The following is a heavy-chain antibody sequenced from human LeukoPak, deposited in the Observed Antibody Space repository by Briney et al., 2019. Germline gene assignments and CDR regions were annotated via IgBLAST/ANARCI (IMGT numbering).Heavy chain of an antibody. CDR3: AKGHTYGMI. V-gene: IGHV3-11*01. J-gene: IGHJ4*02. Sequence: PGGSLGLSCSASGFTFRNYYMTWLRQTPGKGLEWLSYISTSGDIMDYADSVKGRFTISRDNAKASLYLQMKSLGADDTAIYYCAKGHTYGMIWGQGALVTVSS. CDR2: ISTSGDIM. D-gene: IGHD5-18*01. CDR1: GFTFRNYY.